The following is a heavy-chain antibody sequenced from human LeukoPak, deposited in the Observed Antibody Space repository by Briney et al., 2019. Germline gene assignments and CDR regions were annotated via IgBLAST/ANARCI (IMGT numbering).Heavy chain of an antibody. D-gene: IGHD3-3*01. V-gene: IGHV4-4*07. CDR3: ARDTYDFWSGYWPN. Sequence: SETLSLTCAVSGGSINNYYWSWIRQPAGKGLEWIGRIYTSGSTNYNPSLKSRVTISVDTSKNQFSLKLSSVTAADTAVYYCARDTYDFWSGYWPNWGQGTLVTVSS. J-gene: IGHJ4*02. CDR1: GGSINNYY. CDR2: IYTSGST.